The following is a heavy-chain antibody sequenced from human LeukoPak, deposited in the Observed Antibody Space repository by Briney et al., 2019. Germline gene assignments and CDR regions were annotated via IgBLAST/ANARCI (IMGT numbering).Heavy chain of an antibody. CDR2: IRGKAYGGTT. J-gene: IGHJ6*02. Sequence: GRSLRLSCTGFGFTFGDHAMSWVRQAPGKGLEWVSFIRGKAYGGTTEYAASVKGRFSISRADSIRIAYLQMNSRKTEDTAEYYCTRGPILLWLHNGMDVWGQGTTVTVSS. CDR3: TRGPILLWLHNGMDV. CDR1: GFTFGDHA. D-gene: IGHD5-18*01. V-gene: IGHV3-49*04.